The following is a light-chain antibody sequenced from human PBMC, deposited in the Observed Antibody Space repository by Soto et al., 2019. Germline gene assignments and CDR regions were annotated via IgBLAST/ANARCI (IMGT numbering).Light chain of an antibody. J-gene: IGKJ5*01. CDR2: SAS. CDR1: QSVSKS. Sequence: EIVMTQSPATLSVSPGERATLSCRASQSVSKSLAWYQQKPGQAPRLLISSASTRATGIPARFSGSGSETEFTLTISSLQSEDFAVYYCQQYNNWPPITFGQGTRLGIK. CDR3: QQYNNWPPIT. V-gene: IGKV3-15*01.